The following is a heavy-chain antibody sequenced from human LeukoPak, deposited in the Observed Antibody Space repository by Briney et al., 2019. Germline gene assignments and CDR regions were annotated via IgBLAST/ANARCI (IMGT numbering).Heavy chain of an antibody. CDR1: GYTFTGYY. Sequence: ASVKVSCKASGYTFTGYYMHWVRQAPGQGLEWMGWINAGNGNTKYSQKFQGRVTITRDTSASTAYMELSSLRSEDTAVYYCARVGYSSGWPYNWFDPWGQGTLVTVSS. J-gene: IGHJ5*02. V-gene: IGHV1-3*01. CDR3: ARVGYSSGWPYNWFDP. D-gene: IGHD6-19*01. CDR2: INAGNGNT.